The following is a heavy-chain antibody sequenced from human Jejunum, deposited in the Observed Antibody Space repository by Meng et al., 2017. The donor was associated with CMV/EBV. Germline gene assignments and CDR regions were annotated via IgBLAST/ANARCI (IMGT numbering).Heavy chain of an antibody. CDR3: ATSTVVNVGGY. J-gene: IGHJ4*02. V-gene: IGHV3-66*02. CDR2: TYSGGYT. D-gene: IGHD4-23*01. CDR1: GFTVSSNY. Sequence: YCAAYGFTVSSNYMSWVRQAPGKGLEWVSITYSGGYTYYADPVKGRFTISRDNSKNTVYLKMNSLRAEDTAVYFCATSTVVNVGGYWGRGSLVTVSS.